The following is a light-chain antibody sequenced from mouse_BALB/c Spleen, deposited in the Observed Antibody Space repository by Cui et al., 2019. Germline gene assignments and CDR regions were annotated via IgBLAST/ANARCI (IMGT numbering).Light chain of an antibody. CDR2: GAS. Sequence: NIVMTQSPKSMSMSVGERVTLSCKASEHLGAYVSWYQQKPEQSPKLLIYGASNRYTGVPDRFTGSGSATDFTMTISSVQAEDLADYHCGQSYSYPYTFGGGTKLEIK. V-gene: IGKV6-20*01. J-gene: IGKJ2*01. CDR3: GQSYSYPYT. CDR1: EHLGAY.